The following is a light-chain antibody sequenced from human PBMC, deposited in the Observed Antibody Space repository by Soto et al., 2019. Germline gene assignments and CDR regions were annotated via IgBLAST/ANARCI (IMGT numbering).Light chain of an antibody. CDR1: QSVSSN. Sequence: EIVMTQSPATLSVSPGESATLSCRASQSVSSNLAWHQQKPGQAPRLLIYGASTRATGIPDRFSGSESGTDFTLTISRLEPEDFVVYYCQQYGNSPFTFGQGTRLEIK. V-gene: IGKV3-20*01. CDR3: QQYGNSPFT. CDR2: GAS. J-gene: IGKJ5*01.